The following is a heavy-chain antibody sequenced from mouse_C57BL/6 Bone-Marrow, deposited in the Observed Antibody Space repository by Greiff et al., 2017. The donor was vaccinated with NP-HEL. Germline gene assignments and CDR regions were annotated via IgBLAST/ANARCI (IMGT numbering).Heavy chain of an antibody. CDR3: TAVYGYDDY. CDR2: IDPENGDT. J-gene: IGHJ2*01. D-gene: IGHD2-2*01. Sequence: VQLQQSGAELVRPGASVKLSCTASGFNITDDYMPWVKQRPEQGLEWIGWIDPENGDTEYASKFQGKATITADASSNTAYLQLSSLTSEDTAVYYCTAVYGYDDYWGQGTTLTVSS. V-gene: IGHV14-4*01. CDR1: GFNITDDY.